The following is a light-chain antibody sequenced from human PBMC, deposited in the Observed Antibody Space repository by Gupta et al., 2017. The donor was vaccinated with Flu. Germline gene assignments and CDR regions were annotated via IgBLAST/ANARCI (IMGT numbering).Light chain of an antibody. CDR1: QGISTY. J-gene: IGKJ3*01. Sequence: DIQLTQSPSFLSASVGDRVTITCRASQGISTYLVWYQQKPGKAPKLLIYTASTLQSAVPSRFSGGGSGTEFTLTISSLQPEDSATYYCQQLNSYPITFGPGTKVDSK. CDR2: TAS. V-gene: IGKV1-9*01. CDR3: QQLNSYPIT.